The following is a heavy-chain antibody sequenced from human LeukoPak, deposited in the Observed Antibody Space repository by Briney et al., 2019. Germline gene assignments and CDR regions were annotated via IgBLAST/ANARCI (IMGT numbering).Heavy chain of an antibody. V-gene: IGHV1-24*01. CDR3: ATARRKASTRYSGGWMGNPGKDGMDV. CDR2: FDPEDGET. D-gene: IGHD6-19*01. Sequence: ASVKVSCKVSGYTLTELSMHWVRQAPGKGLEWMGGFDPEDGETIYAQKFQGRVTMTEDTSTDTAYMELSSLRSEDTAVYYCATARRKASTRYSGGWMGNPGKDGMDVWGQGTTVTVSS. CDR1: GYTLTELS. J-gene: IGHJ6*02.